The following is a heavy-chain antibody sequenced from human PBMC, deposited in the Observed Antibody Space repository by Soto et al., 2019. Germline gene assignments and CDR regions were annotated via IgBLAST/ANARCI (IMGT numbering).Heavy chain of an antibody. CDR2: IGVACGYS. J-gene: IGHJ4*02. V-gene: IGHV1-58*01. CDR3: AADVIGVAGDFDH. Sequence: LVQSGPDVKKPGTSVKVSCKTSGFTFGSSAVQWVRQVRGQRLEWIGWIGVACGYSNVAQKFQVRVALSKDLSTNTAFMEMSSLTSEDSAMYYCAADVIGVAGDFDHWGQGTLVSVSS. CDR1: GFTFGSSA. D-gene: IGHD6-19*01.